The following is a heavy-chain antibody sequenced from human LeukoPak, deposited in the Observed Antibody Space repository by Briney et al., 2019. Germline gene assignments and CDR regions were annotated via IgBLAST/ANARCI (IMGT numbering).Heavy chain of an antibody. J-gene: IGHJ3*02. CDR1: GYSFTSYW. V-gene: IGHV5-51*01. Sequence: GESLKISCKGSGYSFTSYWIGWVRQMPGKGLEWMGIIYPGDSDTRYSPSFQGQVTISADKSISTAYLQWSSLKASDTAMYYCARLRDYYDSSGYYYDAFDIWDQGTMVTVSS. CDR3: ARLRDYYDSSGYYYDAFDI. CDR2: IYPGDSDT. D-gene: IGHD3-22*01.